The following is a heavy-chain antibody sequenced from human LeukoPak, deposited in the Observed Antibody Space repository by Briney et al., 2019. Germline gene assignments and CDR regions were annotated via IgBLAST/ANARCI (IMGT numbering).Heavy chain of an antibody. CDR1: GGSFSGYY. Sequence: TSETLSLTCAVYGGSFSGYYWSWIRQPPGKGLEWIGEINHSGSTNYNPSLKSRVTISVDTSKNQLSLKLSSVTAADTAVYYCANIGRLNYYYMDVWGKGTTVTVSS. CDR3: ANIGRLNYYYMDV. J-gene: IGHJ6*03. CDR2: INHSGST. V-gene: IGHV4-34*01. D-gene: IGHD5-12*01.